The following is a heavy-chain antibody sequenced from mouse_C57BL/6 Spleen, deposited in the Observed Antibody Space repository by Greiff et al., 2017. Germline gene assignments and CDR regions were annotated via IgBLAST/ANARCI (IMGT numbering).Heavy chain of an antibody. CDR3: ARNLGVYDYAWLAY. Sequence: VKLQQSGPGLVQPSQSLSITCTVSGFSLTSYGVHWVRQSPGKGLEWLGVIWSGGSTDYNAAFISRLSISKDNSKSQVFFKMNSLQADDTAIYYCARNLGVYDYAWLAYWGQGTLVTVSA. J-gene: IGHJ3*01. CDR1: GFSLTSYG. V-gene: IGHV2-2*01. CDR2: IWSGGST. D-gene: IGHD2-4*01.